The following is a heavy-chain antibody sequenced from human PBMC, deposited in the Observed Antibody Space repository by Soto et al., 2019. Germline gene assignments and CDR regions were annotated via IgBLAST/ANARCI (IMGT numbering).Heavy chain of an antibody. CDR3: AKAKNDYNWDNRPPFDY. J-gene: IGHJ4*02. CDR2: IYPGDSDT. D-gene: IGHD1-20*01. V-gene: IGHV5-51*01. Sequence: CRKVSCRRPGEGMATFWMGGVRQMTGKGLEWMGIIYPGDSDTRYSPSPQGQVTISTDQSRNTVYLQMDSLRADDTAIYYCAKAKNDYNWDNRPPFDYWGQG. CDR1: GEGMATFW.